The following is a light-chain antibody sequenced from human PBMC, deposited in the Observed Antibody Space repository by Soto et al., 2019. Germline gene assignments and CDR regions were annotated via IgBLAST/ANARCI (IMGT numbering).Light chain of an antibody. Sequence: DIQMTQSPSSLSASVGDRVTITFRASQSISNSLHWYQQRPGKSPKLLIYAASTLQSGVPSRFSGSGSGTDFTLTISSLQPEDFATYYCQQSYSTPPVTFGGGTKVDTK. CDR2: AAS. J-gene: IGKJ4*01. V-gene: IGKV1-39*01. CDR3: QQSYSTPPVT. CDR1: QSISNS.